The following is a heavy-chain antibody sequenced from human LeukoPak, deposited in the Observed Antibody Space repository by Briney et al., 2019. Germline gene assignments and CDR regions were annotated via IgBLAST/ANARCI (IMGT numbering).Heavy chain of an antibody. V-gene: IGHV4-30-2*01. CDR2: IYHSGST. CDR3: ARVPYGSGSVHFDY. CDR1: GGSISSGGYS. Sequence: SQTLSLTCAVSGGSISSGGYSWSWIRQPPGKGLEWIGYIYHSGSTYYNPSLKSRVTISVDRSKNQFSLKLSSVTAADTAVYYCARVPYGSGSVHFDYWGQGSLVTVSS. D-gene: IGHD3-10*01. J-gene: IGHJ4*02.